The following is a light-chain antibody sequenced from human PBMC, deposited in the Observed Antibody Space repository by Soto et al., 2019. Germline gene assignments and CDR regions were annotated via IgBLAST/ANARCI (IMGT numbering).Light chain of an antibody. CDR3: SSHAGSINVA. V-gene: IGLV2-8*01. J-gene: IGLJ2*01. CDR1: SSDVGGYDY. Sequence: QSALTQPPSASGSPGQSVTISCTGSSSDVGGYDYVSWYQQHPGKAPKLMIYEVYKRPSGVPDRFSGSKSGNTASLTVSGLQAEDDADYYCSSHAGSINVAFGGGTKLTVL. CDR2: EVY.